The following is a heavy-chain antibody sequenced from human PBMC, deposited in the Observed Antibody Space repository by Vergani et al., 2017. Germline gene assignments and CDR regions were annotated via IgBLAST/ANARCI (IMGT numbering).Heavy chain of an antibody. CDR2: ITPIFGTA. V-gene: IGHV1-69*01. CDR1: GGTFSSYA. J-gene: IGHJ3*02. Sequence: QVQLVQSGAEVKKPGSSVKVSCKASGGTFSSYAISWVRQAPGQGLEWMGGITPIFGTANYAQKFQGRVTITADESTSTAYMELSSLRSEDTAVYYCARGTVDYYGSGSFGLDAFDIWGQGTMVTVSS. CDR3: ARGTVDYYGSGSFGLDAFDI. D-gene: IGHD3-10*01.